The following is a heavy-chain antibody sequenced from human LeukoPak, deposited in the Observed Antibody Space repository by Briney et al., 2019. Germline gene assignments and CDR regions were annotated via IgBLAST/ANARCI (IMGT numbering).Heavy chain of an antibody. D-gene: IGHD3-10*01. V-gene: IGHV1-46*01. CDR2: INPTGGST. Sequence: GASVKLSCKASGYTFTSYYMHWVRQAPGQGLEWMGIINPTGGSTTYAQKFQGRVTMTRDTSTSTVYMELSSLRSDDTAVYYCARGGFYGSGSYTFDPWGQGTLVTVSS. CDR3: ARGGFYGSGSYTFDP. CDR1: GYTFTSYY. J-gene: IGHJ5*02.